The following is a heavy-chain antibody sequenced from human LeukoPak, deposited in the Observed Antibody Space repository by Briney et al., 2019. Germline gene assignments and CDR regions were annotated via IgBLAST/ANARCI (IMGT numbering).Heavy chain of an antibody. CDR1: GYSFTSYW. Sequence: GESLKISCKGSGYSFTSYWIGWVRQMPGKGLEWMGIIYPGDSDTRYSPSFQGQVTISADKSISTAYLQWSGLKASDTAMYYCARLGIQLWSEVSYWGQGTLVTVSS. CDR3: ARLGIQLWSEVSY. J-gene: IGHJ4*02. D-gene: IGHD5-18*01. CDR2: IYPGDSDT. V-gene: IGHV5-51*01.